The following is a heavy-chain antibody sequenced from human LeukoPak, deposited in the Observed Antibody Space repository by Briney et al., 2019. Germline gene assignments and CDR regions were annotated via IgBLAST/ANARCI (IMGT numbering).Heavy chain of an antibody. CDR3: ARHIAVAGISYYYGMDV. CDR2: IYYSGST. Sequence: SETLSLTCTVSGGSISSYYWSWIRQPPGKGLEWIGYIYYSGSTNYNPSLKSRVTISVDTSKNQFSLKLSSVTAADTAVYYCARHIAVAGISYYYGMDVWGQGTTVTVSS. D-gene: IGHD6-19*01. CDR1: GGSISSYY. J-gene: IGHJ6*02. V-gene: IGHV4-59*08.